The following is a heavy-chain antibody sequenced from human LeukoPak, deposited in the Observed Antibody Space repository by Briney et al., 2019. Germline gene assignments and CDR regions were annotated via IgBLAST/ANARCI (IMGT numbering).Heavy chain of an antibody. V-gene: IGHV3-21*01. CDR2: ISSSSSYI. D-gene: IGHD2-2*01. CDR3: ARVGCSSTSCPTDY. Sequence: GGSLRLSCAASGFTFSSYSMNWVRQAPGKGLEWVSSISSSSSYIYYADSVKGRFTISRDNAKNSLHLQMNSLRAEDTAVYYCARVGCSSTSCPTDYWGQGTLVTVSS. CDR1: GFTFSSYS. J-gene: IGHJ4*02.